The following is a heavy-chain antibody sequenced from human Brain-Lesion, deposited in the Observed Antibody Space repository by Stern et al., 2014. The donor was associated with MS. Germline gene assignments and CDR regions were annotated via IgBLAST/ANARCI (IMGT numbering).Heavy chain of an antibody. J-gene: IGHJ4*02. V-gene: IGHV1-8*01. CDR3: ARAVRNQLLSEY. Sequence: VQLVESGAEVKKPGASVKVSCKASGYTFSSYDITWVRQASGHGLEWMGWMNPYSGNTGYAQKFKGRGSMTSDPSISTVYMELTSLTSDDTAVYFCARAVRNQLLSEYWGQGTLVTVSS. CDR1: GYTFSSYD. CDR2: MNPYSGNT. D-gene: IGHD2-2*01.